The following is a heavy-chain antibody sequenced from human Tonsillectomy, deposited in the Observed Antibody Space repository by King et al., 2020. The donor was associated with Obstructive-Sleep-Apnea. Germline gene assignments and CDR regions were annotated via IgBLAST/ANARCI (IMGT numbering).Heavy chain of an antibody. D-gene: IGHD3-10*01. Sequence: VQLVESGGGLVQPGGSLRLSCAASGFTVSSNYMSWVRQAPGKGLEWVSVIYSGGSTYYADSVKGRFTISRDNSKNTLYLQMNSLRAEDTAVYYCAGVLLWFGELSQGWFDPWGQGTLVTVSS. CDR3: AGVLLWFGELSQGWFDP. V-gene: IGHV3-66*01. CDR2: IYSGGST. CDR1: GFTVSSNY. J-gene: IGHJ5*02.